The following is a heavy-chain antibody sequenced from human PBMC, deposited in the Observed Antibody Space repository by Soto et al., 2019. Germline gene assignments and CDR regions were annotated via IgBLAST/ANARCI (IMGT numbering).Heavy chain of an antibody. CDR2: ISGSGGST. Sequence: GGSLRLSCAASGFTFSSYAMSWVRQAPGKGLEWVSAISGSGGSTYYADSVKGWFTISRDNSKNTLYLQMNSLRAEDTAVYYCANPYDILTGHNWCDPWGQGTLVTVSS. V-gene: IGHV3-23*01. D-gene: IGHD3-9*01. CDR1: GFTFSSYA. J-gene: IGHJ5*02. CDR3: ANPYDILTGHNWCDP.